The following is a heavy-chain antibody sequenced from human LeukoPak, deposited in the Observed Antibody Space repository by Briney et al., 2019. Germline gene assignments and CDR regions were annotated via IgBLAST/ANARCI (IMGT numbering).Heavy chain of an antibody. D-gene: IGHD5-18*01. Sequence: GGSLRLSCAASGFTFDDYTMHWVRQAPGKGLEWVSLISWDAGRTYYADSVKGRFTISRDNSKNSLYLQMNSLRTEDTALYYCAKADTTLDPFDHWGQAPLVTVSS. J-gene: IGHJ4*02. CDR1: GFTFDDYT. V-gene: IGHV3-43*01. CDR3: AKADTTLDPFDH. CDR2: ISWDAGRT.